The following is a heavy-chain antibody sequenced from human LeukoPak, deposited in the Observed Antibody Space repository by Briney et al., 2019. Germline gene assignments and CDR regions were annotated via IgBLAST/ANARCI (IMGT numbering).Heavy chain of an antibody. CDR1: GFTFSSYA. D-gene: IGHD2-15*01. Sequence: PGGSLRLSCAASGFTFSSYAMSWVRQAPGKGLEWVSAISGSGDSTYYADSVKGRFTISRDNSKNTLFLQMNSLRAEDTAVYYCAKRLLGFPLWAFDIWGQGTMVTVSS. CDR3: AKRLLGFPLWAFDI. J-gene: IGHJ3*02. CDR2: ISGSGDST. V-gene: IGHV3-23*01.